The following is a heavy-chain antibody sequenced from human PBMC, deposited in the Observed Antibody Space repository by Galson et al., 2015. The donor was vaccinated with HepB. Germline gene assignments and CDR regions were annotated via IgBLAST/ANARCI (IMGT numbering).Heavy chain of an antibody. V-gene: IGHV3-30*02. CDR2: IRYDGSNK. Sequence: SLRLSCAASGFTFSSYGMHWVRQAPGKGLEWVAFIRYDGSNKYYADSVKGRFTISRDNSKNTLYLQMNSLRAEDTAVYYCAKANRIAVAGTPDLRGYYYYYYGMDVWGQGTTVTVSS. CDR1: GFTFSSYG. CDR3: AKANRIAVAGTPDLRGYYYYYYGMDV. J-gene: IGHJ6*02. D-gene: IGHD6-19*01.